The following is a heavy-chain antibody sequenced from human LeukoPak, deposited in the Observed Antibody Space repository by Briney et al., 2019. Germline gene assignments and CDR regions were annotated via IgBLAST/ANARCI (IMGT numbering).Heavy chain of an antibody. CDR2: IYYSGST. D-gene: IGHD2-15*01. J-gene: IGHJ4*02. V-gene: IGHV4-39*01. CDR3: ASGGYCSGGSCYQTIDY. Sequence: PSETLSLTCTVSGGSISSSSYYWGWIRQPPGKGLEWIGSIYYSGSTYYNPSPKSRVTISVDTSKNQLSLKLSSVTAADTAVYYCASGGYCSGGSCYQTIDYWGQGTLVTVSS. CDR1: GGSISSSSYY.